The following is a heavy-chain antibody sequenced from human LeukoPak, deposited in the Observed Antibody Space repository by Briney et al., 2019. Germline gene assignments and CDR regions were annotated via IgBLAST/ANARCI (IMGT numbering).Heavy chain of an antibody. CDR2: MNPNSGNT. CDR3: ARTMVRGVNWFDP. D-gene: IGHD3-10*01. J-gene: IGHJ5*02. CDR1: GYTFTSYD. V-gene: IGHV1-8*01. Sequence: ASVKVSCKASGYTFTSYDINWVRQATGQGLEWMGWMNPNSGNTGYAQKLQGRVTMTRNTSISTAYMELSSLRSEDTAVYYCARTMVRGVNWFDPWGQGTLVTVSS.